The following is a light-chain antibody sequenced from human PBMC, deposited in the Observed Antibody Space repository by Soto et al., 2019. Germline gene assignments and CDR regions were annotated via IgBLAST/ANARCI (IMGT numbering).Light chain of an antibody. Sequence: QSVLTQPPSMSGAPGQRVTISCTGISSNIGAGYDVHWYQQLPGTPPKLLIYLNNDRPSGVPDRFSGSKSGTSASLAITGLRADHEAVYYCQSSDRSLPGLVIFGGGTKLTVL. J-gene: IGLJ2*01. V-gene: IGLV1-40*01. CDR1: SSNIGAGYD. CDR2: LNN. CDR3: QSSDRSLPGLVI.